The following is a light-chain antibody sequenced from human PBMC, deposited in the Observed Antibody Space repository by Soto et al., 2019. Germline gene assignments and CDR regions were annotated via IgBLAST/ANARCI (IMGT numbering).Light chain of an antibody. Sequence: TQPASVSGSPGQSISISCSGTSSDVGGYNYVSWYQHQPGKAPKLVIFDVSGRPSGISNRFSGSKSGNTASLTISGLRPEDEADYYFCSYTGFTLYVFGIGTKVTVL. J-gene: IGLJ1*01. V-gene: IGLV2-14*03. CDR3: CSYTGFTLYV. CDR1: SSDVGGYNY. CDR2: DVS.